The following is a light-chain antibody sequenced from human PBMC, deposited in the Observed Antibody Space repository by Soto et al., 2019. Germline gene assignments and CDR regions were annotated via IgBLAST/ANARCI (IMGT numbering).Light chain of an antibody. CDR2: WAS. CDR3: QQYQTVPVT. V-gene: IGKV4-1*01. Sequence: DIVMTQSPDSLAVSLGERATINCKSSQSVLLSSNNKNYLAWYQQKPGQPPTLLIYWASTRDAWVPDRFRGSGPGTDFTPTISSLQAGDGAIYYCQQYQTVPVTFGGGTKVEIK. CDR1: QSVLLSSNNKNY. J-gene: IGKJ4*01.